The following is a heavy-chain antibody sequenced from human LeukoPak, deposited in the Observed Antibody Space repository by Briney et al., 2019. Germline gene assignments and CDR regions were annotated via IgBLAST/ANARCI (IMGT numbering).Heavy chain of an antibody. D-gene: IGHD2-2*01. CDR3: AKAVGYCSSTSCYAPEDYYYGMDV. CDR1: GFTFSSYA. V-gene: IGHV3-23*01. CDR2: ISGSGGST. J-gene: IGHJ6*04. Sequence: GGSLRLSCAASGFTFSSYAMSWVRQAPGKGLEWVSAISGSGGSTYYADSVKGRFTISRDNSKNTLHLQMNSLRAEDTAVHYCAKAVGYCSSTSCYAPEDYYYGMDVWGKGTTVTVSS.